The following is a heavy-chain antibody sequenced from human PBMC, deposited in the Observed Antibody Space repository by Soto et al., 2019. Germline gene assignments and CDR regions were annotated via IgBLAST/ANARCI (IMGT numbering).Heavy chain of an antibody. D-gene: IGHD3-3*01. CDR2: IYYSGST. V-gene: IGHV4-39*01. CDR1: GGSISSSSYY. Sequence: SETLSLTCTASGGSISSSSYYWGWIRQPPGKGLEWIGSIYYSGSTYYNPSLKSRVTISVDTSKNQFSLKLSSVTAADTAVYYCTSQPYDLWSGFGMDVWGQGTTVT. J-gene: IGHJ6*02. CDR3: TSQPYDLWSGFGMDV.